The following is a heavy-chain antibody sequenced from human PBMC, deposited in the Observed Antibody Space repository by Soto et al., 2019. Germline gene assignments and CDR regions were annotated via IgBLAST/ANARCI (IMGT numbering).Heavy chain of an antibody. CDR3: ARDPGDYYGMDV. CDR1: GGAFSGDA. V-gene: IGHV3-13*01. Sequence: GGAFSGDAISWVRQAPGQGLEWVSAIGTAGDTYYPGSVKGRFTISRENAKNSLYLQMNSLRAGDTAVYYCARDPGDYYGMDVWGQGTTVTVPS. CDR2: IGTAGDT. J-gene: IGHJ6*02.